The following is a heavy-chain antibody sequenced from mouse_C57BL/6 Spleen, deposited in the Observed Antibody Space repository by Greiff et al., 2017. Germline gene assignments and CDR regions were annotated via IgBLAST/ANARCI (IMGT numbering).Heavy chain of an antibody. J-gene: IGHJ2*01. CDR2: INPSTGGT. CDR3: ARRPTDY. CDR1: GYSFTGYY. Sequence: VQLQQSGPELVKPGASVKISCKASGYSFTGYYMNWVKQSPEKSLEWIGEINPSTGGTTYNQKFKAKATLTVDKSSSTAYMQLKSLTSEDSAVYYCARRPTDYWGQGTTLTVSS. V-gene: IGHV1-42*01.